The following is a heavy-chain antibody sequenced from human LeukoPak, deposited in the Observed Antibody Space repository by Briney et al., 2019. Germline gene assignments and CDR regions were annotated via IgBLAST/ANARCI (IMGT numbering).Heavy chain of an antibody. CDR2: ISWNSGSI. J-gene: IGHJ4*02. CDR3: AKDGDGSGSPKYYFDY. CDR1: GFTFDDYA. D-gene: IGHD3-10*01. V-gene: IGHV3-9*03. Sequence: QTGGSLRLSCAASGFTFDDYAMHWVRQAPGKGLEWVSGISWNSGSIGYADSVKGRFTISRDNAKNSLYLQMNSLRAEDMALYYCAKDGDGSGSPKYYFDYWGQGTLVTVSS.